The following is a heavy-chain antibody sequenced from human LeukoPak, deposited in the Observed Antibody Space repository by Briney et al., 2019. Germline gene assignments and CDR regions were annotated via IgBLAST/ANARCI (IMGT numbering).Heavy chain of an antibody. CDR1: GYSISSGYY. V-gene: IGHV4-38-2*02. J-gene: IGHJ4*02. D-gene: IGHD2-8*02. CDR3: ARGGYCTGDTCLNFDY. CDR2: IYHNGNT. Sequence: SETLSLTCTVSGYSISSGYYWGWIRQPPGKGLEWIGSIYHNGNTNYNPSLKSRITLSIDKSKNQFSLKMGSVTAADTAVYYCARGGYCTGDTCLNFDYWGQGTLVTVSS.